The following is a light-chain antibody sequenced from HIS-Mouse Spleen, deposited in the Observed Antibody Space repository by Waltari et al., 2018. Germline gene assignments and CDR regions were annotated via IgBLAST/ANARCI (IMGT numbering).Light chain of an antibody. Sequence: QSVLTQPPSVSAAPGQKVTISCSGSSPNIGNNYVPWYQQLPGTAPKLLIYDNNKRPSGIPDRFSGSKSGTSATLGITGLQTGDEADYYCGTWDSSLSAGVFGGGTKLTVL. V-gene: IGLV1-51*01. CDR3: GTWDSSLSAGV. J-gene: IGLJ2*01. CDR2: DNN. CDR1: SPNIGNNY.